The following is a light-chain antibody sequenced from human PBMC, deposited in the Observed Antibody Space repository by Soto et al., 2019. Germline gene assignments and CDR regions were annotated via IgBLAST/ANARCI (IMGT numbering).Light chain of an antibody. J-gene: IGLJ2*01. CDR3: SSYAGNIVV. Sequence: QSVLTQPPSASGSPGQSVSISCTGTSSDVGGYNYVTWYQQHPGKAPKLMIFEVTKRPSGVPDRFSGSKSGNTASLTVSGLQAEDEADYYCSSYAGNIVVFGGGTKLTVL. V-gene: IGLV2-8*01. CDR1: SSDVGGYNY. CDR2: EVT.